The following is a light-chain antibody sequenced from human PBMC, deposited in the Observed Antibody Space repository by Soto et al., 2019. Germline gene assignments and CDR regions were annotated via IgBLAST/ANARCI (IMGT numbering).Light chain of an antibody. J-gene: IGKJ5*01. CDR2: DAS. CDR1: QSVSSY. V-gene: IGKV3-11*01. Sequence: EIVLTQSPATLSLSPGERATLSCRASQSVSSYLAWYQQKPAQAPRLLIYDASNRATGIPARFSGSGSGTDFTLTISSLEPEDFAVYYCQQRSNWFTFCQGPRLEIK. CDR3: QQRSNWFT.